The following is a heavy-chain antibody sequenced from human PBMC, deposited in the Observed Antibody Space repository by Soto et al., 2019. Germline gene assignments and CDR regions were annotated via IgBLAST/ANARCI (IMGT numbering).Heavy chain of an antibody. CDR1: GYTFTSYG. V-gene: IGHV1-18*01. D-gene: IGHD3-22*01. J-gene: IGHJ4*02. CDR3: ARGQPYDSSGYYLDY. Sequence: ASVKVSCKASGYTFTSYGISWVRQAPGQGLEWMGWISAYNGNTNYAQKLQGRVTMTTDTSTSTAYMELRSLRSDDTAVYYCARGQPYDSSGYYLDYWGQGTLVTVSS. CDR2: ISAYNGNT.